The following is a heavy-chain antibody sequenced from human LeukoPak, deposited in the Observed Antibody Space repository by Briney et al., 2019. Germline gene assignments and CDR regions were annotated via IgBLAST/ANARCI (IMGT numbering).Heavy chain of an antibody. CDR3: ARDAQRGFDYSNSLKY. V-gene: IGHV3-33*01. CDR2: IWSDGSNR. Sequence: PGGSLRLSCAASGFIFSHHGMHWVRQAPGKGLELVAVIWSDGSNRFYADSVKGRFTISRDNSQNTVFLQMNSLRVNDTAIYYCARDAQRGFDYSNSLKYWGHGTLVTVSS. D-gene: IGHD4-11*01. CDR1: GFIFSHHG. J-gene: IGHJ4*01.